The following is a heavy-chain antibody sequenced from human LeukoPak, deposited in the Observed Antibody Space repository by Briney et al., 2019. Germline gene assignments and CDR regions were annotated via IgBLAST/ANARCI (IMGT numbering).Heavy chain of an antibody. CDR3: ARGHYYDSSGYYYYYYYYMDV. J-gene: IGHJ6*03. V-gene: IGHV4-39*01. Sequence: SETLSLTCTVSGGSISRSSYYWGWLRQPPGKGLEWIGSIYYSGSTYYNPSLKSRVTISVDTSKNQFSLKLSSVTAADTAVYYCARGHYYDSSGYYYYYYYYMDVWGKGTTVTVSS. CDR2: IYYSGST. CDR1: GGSISRSSYY. D-gene: IGHD3-22*01.